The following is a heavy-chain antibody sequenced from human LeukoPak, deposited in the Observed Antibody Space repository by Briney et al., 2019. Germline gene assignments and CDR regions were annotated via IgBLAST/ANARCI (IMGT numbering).Heavy chain of an antibody. D-gene: IGHD2-15*01. Sequence: SETLSLTCTVSGGSISSYYWSWLRQPPGKGLEWIGYIYYNGNTKYNPSLKSRVTILVDTSNNQFSLKLRSVTAADTAVYYCARTTRYCSGGSCYGAVENFDYWGQGTLVTVSS. V-gene: IGHV4-59*01. J-gene: IGHJ4*02. CDR2: IYYNGNT. CDR1: GGSISSYY. CDR3: ARTTRYCSGGSCYGAVENFDY.